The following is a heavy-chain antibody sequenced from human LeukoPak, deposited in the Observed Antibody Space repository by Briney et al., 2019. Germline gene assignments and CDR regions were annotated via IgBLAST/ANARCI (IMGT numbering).Heavy chain of an antibody. V-gene: IGHV4-34*01. CDR3: ARGQGTVTTH. Sequence: PSETLSLTCAVSGGSFSGYYWTWIRQPPGKGLEWIGEINHSGSTNYNPSLMSRVTISLDTSKNHFSLNLSSVTAADTAVYYCARGQGTVTTHWGQGTLVTVSS. D-gene: IGHD4-11*01. CDR2: INHSGST. J-gene: IGHJ4*02. CDR1: GGSFSGYY.